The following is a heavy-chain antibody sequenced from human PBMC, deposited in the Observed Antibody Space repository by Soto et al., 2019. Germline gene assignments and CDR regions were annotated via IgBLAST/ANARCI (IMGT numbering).Heavy chain of an antibody. Sequence: PGGSLRLSCAASGFTFSSYSMNWVRQAPGKGLEWVSYISSSSSTIYYADSAKGRFTISRDNAKNTLYLQMNSLRAEDTAVYYCASITSNYYFDYWGQGTLVTVSS. D-gene: IGHD2-2*01. CDR2: ISSSSSTI. V-gene: IGHV3-48*01. J-gene: IGHJ4*02. CDR3: ASITSNYYFDY. CDR1: GFTFSSYS.